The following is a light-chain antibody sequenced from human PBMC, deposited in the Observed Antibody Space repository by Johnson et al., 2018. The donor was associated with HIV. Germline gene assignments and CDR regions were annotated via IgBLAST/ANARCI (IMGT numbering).Light chain of an antibody. CDR3: GTWDSSLISGRVV. CDR1: SSNIGTND. CDR2: ENN. V-gene: IGLV1-51*02. J-gene: IGLJ1*01. Sequence: QSVLTQPPSVSAAPGQKVTVSCSGSSSNIGTNDVSWYQQFPGAAPKLLIYENNKRPSGIPDRFSGSKSGTSATLGITGLQTGDEADYYCGTWDSSLISGRVVFGTGTKVTVL.